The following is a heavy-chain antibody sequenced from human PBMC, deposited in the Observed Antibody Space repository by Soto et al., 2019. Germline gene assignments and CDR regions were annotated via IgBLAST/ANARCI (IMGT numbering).Heavy chain of an antibody. J-gene: IGHJ6*03. CDR3: ARDPEGYCSSTNCYHYYMDV. CDR2: INAGNGNT. V-gene: IGHV1-3*01. CDR1: GYTFTSYA. D-gene: IGHD2-2*01. Sequence: ASVKVSCKASGYTFTSYAMHWVRQAPGQRLEWMGWINAGNGNTKYSQKFQGRVTITRDTSASTAYMELSSLRSEDTAVYYCARDPEGYCSSTNCYHYYMDVWGKGTTVTVSS.